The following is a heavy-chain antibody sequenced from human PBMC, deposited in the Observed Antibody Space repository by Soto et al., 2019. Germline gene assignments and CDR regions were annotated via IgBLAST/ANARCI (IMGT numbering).Heavy chain of an antibody. CDR2: IMPTVDSA. J-gene: IGHJ6*02. CDR3: AVAAVREILTEQSSGMAV. V-gene: IGHV1-69*01. CDR1: GGTLSDYA. D-gene: IGHD3-10*01. Sequence: QVQLVQSGAEVKHPGSSVKVSCKASGGTLSDYAVSWVRQARGQGLEWMGGIMPTVDSANYAQKFQGRLTITADESTSTANMELSSLRSDDTAIYYCAVAAVREILTEQSSGMAVWGQGTTVTVSS.